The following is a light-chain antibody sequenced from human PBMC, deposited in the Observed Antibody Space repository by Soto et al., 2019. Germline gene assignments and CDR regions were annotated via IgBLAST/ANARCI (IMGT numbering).Light chain of an antibody. V-gene: IGLV2-8*01. CDR2: EVN. Sequence: QAVRTPPPSAPGSPGQSVSISCTGTSSDVGGYNSVSWYQHHPGKSPKLMIYEVNKRPSGVPDPFSGSKSGNTASLTVSGLQAQDEADYYCSSYAGSSNVFGTGTKVTVL. CDR3: SSYAGSSNV. CDR1: SSDVGGYNS. J-gene: IGLJ1*01.